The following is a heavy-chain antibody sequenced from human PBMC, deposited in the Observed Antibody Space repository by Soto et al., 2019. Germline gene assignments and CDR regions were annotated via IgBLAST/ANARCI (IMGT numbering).Heavy chain of an antibody. Sequence: ETLSLTCSVSGVSISSYYWSWIRQPPGQGLEWIGYIYYSGSTKYNPSLNSRVTISIDTSKNQFSLKLSSVIVADTAVYYCARAGGYNYHFDFWGQGTPVTVSS. D-gene: IGHD5-18*01. CDR1: GVSISSYY. V-gene: IGHV4-59*01. CDR3: ARAGGYNYHFDF. CDR2: IYYSGST. J-gene: IGHJ1*01.